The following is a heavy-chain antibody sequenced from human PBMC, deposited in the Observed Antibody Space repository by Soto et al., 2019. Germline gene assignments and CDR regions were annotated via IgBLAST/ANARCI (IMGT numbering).Heavy chain of an antibody. J-gene: IGHJ6*02. CDR3: AVVPAANGHYGMDV. V-gene: IGHV3-64D*06. Sequence: GGSLRLSCSASGFTFSSYAMHWVRQAPGKGLEYVSAISSNGGSTYYADSVKGRFTISRDNSKNTLYLQMSSLRAEDTAVYYCAVVPAANGHYGMDVWGQGTTVTVSS. CDR2: ISSNGGST. D-gene: IGHD2-2*01. CDR1: GFTFSSYA.